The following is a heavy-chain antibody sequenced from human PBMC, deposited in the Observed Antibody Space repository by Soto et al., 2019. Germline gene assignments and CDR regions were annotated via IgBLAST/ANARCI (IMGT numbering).Heavy chain of an antibody. V-gene: IGHV3-30*03. CDR1: GFTFSNYA. CDR2: ISYDGSNK. J-gene: IGHJ4*02. Sequence: PGGSLRLSCAASGFTFSNYAMHWVRQAPGKGLEWVAVISYDGSNKYRVDSVKGRSTISRDNSKNTMYLQMNSLRAEDTAVYYCALGDGYNTYFDYWGQGTLVTVSS. D-gene: IGHD5-12*01. CDR3: ALGDGYNTYFDY.